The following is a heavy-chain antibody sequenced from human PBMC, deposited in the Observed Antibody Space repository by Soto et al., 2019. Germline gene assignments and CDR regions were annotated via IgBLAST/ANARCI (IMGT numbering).Heavy chain of an antibody. V-gene: IGHV2-5*02. CDR2: IYWDDDK. CDR3: AHRFDWYYFNY. CDR1: GFSLSTTEVG. Sequence: SGPTLVNPTQTLTLTCTFCGFSLSTTEVGVGWFRQPPGKALEWLALIYWDDDKRYSPSLKSRLTITKDTSTNRVFLTMTNMDPMDTATYYCAHRFDWYYFNYWGQGTLVTVSS. D-gene: IGHD3-9*01. J-gene: IGHJ4*02.